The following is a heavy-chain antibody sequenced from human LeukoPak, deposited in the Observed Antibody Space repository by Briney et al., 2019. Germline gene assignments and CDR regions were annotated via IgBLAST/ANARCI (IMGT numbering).Heavy chain of an antibody. J-gene: IGHJ4*02. CDR2: IRYDGSNE. CDR3: AKAGPGYTEPSSVHF. D-gene: IGHD5-18*01. Sequence: GVSLRLSCAASGFPFSNSGMHWVRQAPGKGLEWVAFIRYDGSNEIYADSVKGRFTISRDNSKNTLYVQMDSVRAEDTAVFYFAKAGPGYTEPSSVHFWGQGTLVTVSS. V-gene: IGHV3-30*02. CDR1: GFPFSNSG.